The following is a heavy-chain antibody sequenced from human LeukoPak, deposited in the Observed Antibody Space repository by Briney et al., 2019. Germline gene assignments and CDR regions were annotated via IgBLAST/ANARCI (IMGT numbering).Heavy chain of an antibody. CDR3: ARHAPGDNVVQIPAPTRWFDP. D-gene: IGHD2-15*01. CDR2: TYYRGTT. CDR1: GDSVSNNNYF. Sequence: SETLSLTCTVSGDSVSNNNYFWGWIRQPPGKGLEWIGSTYYRGTTYYNPSVESRVTISADTSKNQLSLKLSSVTAADTAVYYCARHAPGDNVVQIPAPTRWFDPWGQGTLVTVSS. J-gene: IGHJ5*02. V-gene: IGHV4-39*01.